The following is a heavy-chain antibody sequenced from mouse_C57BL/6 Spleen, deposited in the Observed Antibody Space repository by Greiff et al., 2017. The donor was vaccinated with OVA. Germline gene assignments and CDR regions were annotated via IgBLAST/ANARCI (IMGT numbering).Heavy chain of an antibody. J-gene: IGHJ4*01. CDR2: IYPRSGNT. V-gene: IGHV1-81*01. D-gene: IGHD2-3*01. CDR3: ARSIYDGYYEGAMGY. CDR1: GYTFTSYG. Sequence: QVQLQQSGAELARPGASVKLSCKASGYTFTSYGISWVKQRTGQGLEWIGEIYPRSGNTYYNEKFKGKATLTADKSSSTAYMELRSLTSEDSAVYFGARSIYDGYYEGAMGYWGQGTSVTVSS.